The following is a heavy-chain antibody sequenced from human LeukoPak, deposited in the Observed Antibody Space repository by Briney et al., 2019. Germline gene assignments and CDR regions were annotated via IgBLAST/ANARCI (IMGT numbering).Heavy chain of an antibody. V-gene: IGHV1-69*05. D-gene: IGHD1-1*01. CDR3: ARGDIQRNDGTGRSLGY. CDR2: IIPIFGTA. J-gene: IGHJ4*02. Sequence: SVKVSCKASGGTFSSYAISWVRQAPGQGLEWMGGIIPIFGTANYAQKFQGRVTITTDESTSTAYTELSSLRSEDTAVYYCARGDIQRNDGTGRSLGYWGQGTLVTVSS. CDR1: GGTFSSYA.